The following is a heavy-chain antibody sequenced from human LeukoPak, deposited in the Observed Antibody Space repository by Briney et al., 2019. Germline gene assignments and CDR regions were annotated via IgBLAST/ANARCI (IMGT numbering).Heavy chain of an antibody. D-gene: IGHD4-17*01. V-gene: IGHV4-59*01. CDR1: GGSMSSYY. CDR2: IYFSGST. CDR3: ARDGGSVTTQFDY. Sequence: SETLSLTCTVSGGSMSSYYWNWIRQPPGKGLEWVGYIYFSGSTAYNPSLKSRVTMSVDKSHNQFSLKLTSVTAADTAVYYCARDGGSVTTQFDYWGQGTLVTVSS. J-gene: IGHJ4*02.